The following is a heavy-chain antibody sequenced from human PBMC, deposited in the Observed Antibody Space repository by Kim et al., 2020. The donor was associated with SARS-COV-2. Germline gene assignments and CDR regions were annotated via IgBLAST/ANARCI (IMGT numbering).Heavy chain of an antibody. D-gene: IGHD6-19*01. CDR3: ARGRASSGWHRAGYWYFDL. CDR1: GFTFSSYD. J-gene: IGHJ2*01. Sequence: GGSLRLSCAASGFTFSSYDMHWVRQATGKGLEWVSAIGTAGDPYYPGSVKGRFTISRENAKNSLYLQMNSLRAGDTAVYYCARGRASSGWHRAGYWYFDLRGRGTLVTVSS. V-gene: IGHV3-13*05. CDR2: IGTAGDP.